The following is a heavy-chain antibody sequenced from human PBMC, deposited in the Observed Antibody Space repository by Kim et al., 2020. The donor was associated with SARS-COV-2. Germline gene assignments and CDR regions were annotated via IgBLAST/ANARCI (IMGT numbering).Heavy chain of an antibody. V-gene: IGHV4-59*01. J-gene: IGHJ4*02. D-gene: IGHD6-13*01. CDR3: AREVRQQLANFDY. Sequence: YTPSPQSRVTISIDTSKNQFSLKLSSVTAADTAVYYCAREVRQQLANFDYWGQGTLVTVSS.